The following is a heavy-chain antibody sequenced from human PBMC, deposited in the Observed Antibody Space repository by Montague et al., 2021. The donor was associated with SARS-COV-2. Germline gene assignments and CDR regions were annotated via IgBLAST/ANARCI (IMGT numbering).Heavy chain of an antibody. V-gene: IGHV4-59*01. CDR1: GGSIGTYY. CDR3: ARGNYGDWGYYGLDV. Sequence: SETLSLTCTVSGGSIGTYYWNWIRQSPGKGLEWLGYIYYTGGTKXSPSLKSRVTISMDTSRDQLSLRLKSVTAADTAVYYCARGNYGDWGYYGLDVWGQGTTIIVSS. D-gene: IGHD4-17*01. CDR2: IYYTGGT. J-gene: IGHJ6*02.